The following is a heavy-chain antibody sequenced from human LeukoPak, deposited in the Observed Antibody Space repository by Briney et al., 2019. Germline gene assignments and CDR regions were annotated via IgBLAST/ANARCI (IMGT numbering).Heavy chain of an antibody. J-gene: IGHJ5*02. CDR1: GFTFSSYG. V-gene: IGHV3-30*02. Sequence: GGSLRLSCAASGFTFSSYGMHWVRQAPGKGLEWVAFIRYDGSNKYYADSVKGRLTISRDNSKNTLYLQMNSLRAEDTAVYYCAKENGITIFGVVTTTGILNWFDPWGQGTLVTVSS. CDR2: IRYDGSNK. CDR3: AKENGITIFGVVTTTGILNWFDP. D-gene: IGHD3-3*01.